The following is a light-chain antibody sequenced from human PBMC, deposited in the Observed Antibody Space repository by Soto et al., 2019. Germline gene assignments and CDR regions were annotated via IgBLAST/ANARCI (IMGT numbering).Light chain of an antibody. CDR2: GAS. V-gene: IGKV3-20*01. Sequence: MVMTQSPGTLSLSPGERATLSCRASQSVSSTYLAWYQKKPGQAPRLLIYGASSRATGIPARFSGSGSGTDFTITISRLEPEDFAVYYCQQYCSSPPWTFGQGTKVEIK. J-gene: IGKJ1*01. CDR3: QQYCSSPPWT. CDR1: QSVSSTY.